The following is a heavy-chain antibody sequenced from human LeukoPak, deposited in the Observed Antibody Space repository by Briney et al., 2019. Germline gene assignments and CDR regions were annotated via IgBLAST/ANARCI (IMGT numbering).Heavy chain of an antibody. Sequence: ASLKLSCTASGGTFSSYAISWVRQAPGQGLEWMGGIIPIFGTANYAQKFQGRVTITTDESTSTAYMELSSLRSEDTAVYYCARARGRFWSYYYYYMDVWGKGTTVTVSS. CDR2: IIPIFGTA. J-gene: IGHJ6*03. CDR1: GGTFSSYA. V-gene: IGHV1-69*05. D-gene: IGHD3-3*01. CDR3: ARARGRFWSYYYYYMDV.